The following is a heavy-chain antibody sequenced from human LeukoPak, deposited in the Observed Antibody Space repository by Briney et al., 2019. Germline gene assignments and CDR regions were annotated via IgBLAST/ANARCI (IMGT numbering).Heavy chain of an antibody. D-gene: IGHD3-10*01. CDR3: VKDDRSPVRGVIFSPGY. CDR1: GFTFSSYA. J-gene: IGHJ4*02. Sequence: GGSLRLSCSASGFTFSSYAMHWVRRAPGKGLEYVSAISSNGGSTYYADSVKGRFTISRDNSKNTLYLQMSSLRAEDTAVYYCVKDDRSPVRGVIFSPGYWGQGTLVTVSS. CDR2: ISSNGGST. V-gene: IGHV3-64D*06.